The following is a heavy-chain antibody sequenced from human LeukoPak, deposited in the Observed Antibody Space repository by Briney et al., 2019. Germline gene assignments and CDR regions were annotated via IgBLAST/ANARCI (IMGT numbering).Heavy chain of an antibody. CDR1: GGSISSSSYY. CDR3: ASSRVAVTEIDY. D-gene: IGHD2-21*02. CDR2: IYTSGST. Sequence: PSETLSLTCTVSGGSISSSSYYWGWIRQPPGKGLEWIGRIYTSGSTNYNPSLKSRVTISVDTSKNQFSLKLSSVPAADTAVYYCASSRVAVTEIDYWGQGTLVTVSS. J-gene: IGHJ4*02. V-gene: IGHV4-39*07.